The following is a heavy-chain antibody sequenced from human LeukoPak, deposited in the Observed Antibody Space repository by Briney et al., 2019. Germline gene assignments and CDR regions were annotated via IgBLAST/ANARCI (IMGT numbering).Heavy chain of an antibody. J-gene: IGHJ4*02. V-gene: IGHV3-30*18. CDR1: GFTFSNYG. Sequence: GRSLRLSCAASGFTFSNYGMQWVRQAPGKGLEWVAVISYTGETKYYGDSVKGRLTISRDNSKNTLYLQMNSLRAEDTAVYYCVKETDEYSSSSSDYWGQGTLVTVSS. CDR3: VKETDEYSSSSSDY. CDR2: ISYTGETK. D-gene: IGHD6-6*01.